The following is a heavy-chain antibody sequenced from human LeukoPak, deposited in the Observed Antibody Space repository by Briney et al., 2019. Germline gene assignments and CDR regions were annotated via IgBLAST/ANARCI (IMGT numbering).Heavy chain of an antibody. J-gene: IGHJ6*03. CDR2: ISYDGSNK. V-gene: IGHV3-30*19. Sequence: GGSLRLSCASSGFTFSNYGMHWVRQAPGKGLEWVAVISYDGSNKYYADSVKGRFTISRDNSKNTLYLQMNSLRAEDTAVYYCARDGGYYYYYMDVWGKGTTVTVSS. CDR1: GFTFSNYG. CDR3: ARDGGYYYYYMDV.